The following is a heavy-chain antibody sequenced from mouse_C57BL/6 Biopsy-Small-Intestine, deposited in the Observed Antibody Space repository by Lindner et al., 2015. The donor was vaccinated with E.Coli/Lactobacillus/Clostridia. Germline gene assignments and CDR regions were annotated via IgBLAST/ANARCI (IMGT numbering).Heavy chain of an antibody. CDR2: INPYNDGA. CDR1: GYTFTDYV. D-gene: IGHD2-1*01. J-gene: IGHJ2*01. Sequence: VQLQESGPELVKPGASVKMSCKASGYTFTDYVIHWVKQKPGQGLEWIGYINPYNDGANYNEKFKGKATLTSDKSSNTAYMELSSLTSEDSAVYYCARPLIYGSYFDSWGQGTTLTVSS. V-gene: IGHV1-14*01. CDR3: ARPLIYGSYFDS.